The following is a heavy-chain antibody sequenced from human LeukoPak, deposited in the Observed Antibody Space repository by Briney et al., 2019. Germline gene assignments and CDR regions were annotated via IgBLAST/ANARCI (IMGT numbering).Heavy chain of an antibody. Sequence: SETLSLTCTVSGGSISSGSYYWSWIRQPAGKGLEWIGRIYTSGSTNYNPSLKSRVTISVDTSKNQFSLKLSSVTAAGTAVYYCAREGSSSGYWGQGTLVTVSS. CDR1: GGSISSGSYY. CDR3: AREGSSSGY. CDR2: IYTSGST. D-gene: IGHD6-13*01. J-gene: IGHJ4*02. V-gene: IGHV4-61*02.